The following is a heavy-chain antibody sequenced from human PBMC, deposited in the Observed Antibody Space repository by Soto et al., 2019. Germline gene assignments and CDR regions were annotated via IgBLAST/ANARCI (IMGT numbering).Heavy chain of an antibody. J-gene: IGHJ4*02. V-gene: IGHV3-53*01. CDR2: IYSGGST. CDR1: GFTVSSNY. Sequence: GSLRLSCAASGFTVSSNYMSWVRQAPGKGLEWVSVIYSGGSTYYADSVEGRFTISRDNSKNTLYLQMNSLRAEDTAVYYCARLHYYDSSGYPTPDYWGQGTLVTVSS. CDR3: ARLHYYDSSGYPTPDY. D-gene: IGHD3-22*01.